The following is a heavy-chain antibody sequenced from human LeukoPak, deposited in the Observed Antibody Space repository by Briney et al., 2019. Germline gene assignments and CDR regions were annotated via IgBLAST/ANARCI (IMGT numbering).Heavy chain of an antibody. CDR3: ASGYSLDY. J-gene: IGHJ4*02. CDR2: ISYDGSNK. Sequence: GRSLRLSCAASGFTFSSYGMHWVRQAPGKGLEWVAVISYDGSNKYYADSVKGRFTISRDNSKNTLYLQMNSLRAEDAAVYYYASGYSLDYWGQGTLVTVSS. V-gene: IGHV3-30*03. D-gene: IGHD3-22*01. CDR1: GFTFSSYG.